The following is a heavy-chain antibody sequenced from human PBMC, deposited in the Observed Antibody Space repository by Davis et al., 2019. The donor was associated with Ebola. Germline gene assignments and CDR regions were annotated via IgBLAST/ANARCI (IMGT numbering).Heavy chain of an antibody. CDR2: ISSSGSTI. CDR1: GFTFSSYE. CDR3: TGYNWNFPFDY. Sequence: GESLKISCAASGFTFSSYEMNWVRQAPGKGLEWVSYISSSGSTIYYADSVKGRFTISRDNAKNSLYLQMNSLKTEDTAVYYCTGYNWNFPFDYWGQGTLVTVSS. V-gene: IGHV3-48*03. J-gene: IGHJ4*02. D-gene: IGHD1-7*01.